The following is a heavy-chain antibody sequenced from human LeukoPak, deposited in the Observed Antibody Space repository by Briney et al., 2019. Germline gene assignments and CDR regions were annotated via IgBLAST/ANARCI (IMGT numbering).Heavy chain of an antibody. CDR3: ARVPLGGFGELFPD. Sequence: ASVKVSCKASGYTFTDYYIHWVRQAPGQGLEWMGWINPNSGGTNYAQKFQGRVTMTRDTSISTAYMELSRLRSDDTAVYYCARVPLGGFGELFPDWGQGTLVTVSS. V-gene: IGHV1-2*02. J-gene: IGHJ4*02. CDR1: GYTFTDYY. D-gene: IGHD3-10*01. CDR2: INPNSGGT.